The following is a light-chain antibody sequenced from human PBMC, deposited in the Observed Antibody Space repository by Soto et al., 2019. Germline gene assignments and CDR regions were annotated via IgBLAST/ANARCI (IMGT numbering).Light chain of an antibody. V-gene: IGLV2-11*02. Sequence: QSALTQPRSVSGSPGQSVTISCTGTSSDVGRYNYVSWYQQHPGKATKLMIYDVSKRPSGVPDRCSGSKSGNTASLTISGLQDEDEADYYCCSYARSYTHHVLGTGTKLTVL. CDR2: DVS. CDR1: SSDVGRYNY. CDR3: CSYARSYTHHV. J-gene: IGLJ1*01.